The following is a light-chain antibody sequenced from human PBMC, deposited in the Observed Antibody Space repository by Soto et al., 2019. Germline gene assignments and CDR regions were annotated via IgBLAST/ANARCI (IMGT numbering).Light chain of an antibody. CDR1: QSISSW. Sequence: DIQMPQSHSTLSSTAVYIFPITVRASQSISSWLAWYQHKPGKAPKLLIYDASNLDSGVPSRFSGSGSVTEFPLTISNLKPDDCATYYCKQYENYWKFGNGPKVAIK. CDR2: DAS. V-gene: IGKV1-5*01. J-gene: IGKJ1*01. CDR3: KQYENYWK.